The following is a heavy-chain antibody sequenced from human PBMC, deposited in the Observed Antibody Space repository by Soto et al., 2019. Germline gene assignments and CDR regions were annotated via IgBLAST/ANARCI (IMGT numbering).Heavy chain of an antibody. CDR2: IYYSGST. CDR1: GGSVSSGSYY. J-gene: IGHJ4*02. CDR3: ARAAVLAPVRGVVDY. D-gene: IGHD3-10*01. Sequence: SETLSLTCTVSGGSVSSGSYYWSWIRQPPGKGLEWIGYIYYSGSTNYNPSLKSRVTISVDTSKNQFSLKLSSVTAADTAVYYCARAAVLAPVRGVVDYWGQGTLVTVSS. V-gene: IGHV4-61*01.